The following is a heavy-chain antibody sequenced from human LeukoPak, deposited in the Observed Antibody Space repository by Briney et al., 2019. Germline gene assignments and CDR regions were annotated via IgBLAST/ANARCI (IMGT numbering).Heavy chain of an antibody. Sequence: GGSLTLSCTAFGSYFSAHWMTWVRQAPGKGPEWVASLSQDGSDKYYADSVKGRFSISRDNASNSVDLQMTSLRVEDTALYYCARHQWYVFSIWGQGTAVTVSS. CDR2: LSQDGSDK. V-gene: IGHV3-7*01. CDR1: GSYFSAHW. CDR3: ARHQWYVFSI. J-gene: IGHJ3*02. D-gene: IGHD2-15*01.